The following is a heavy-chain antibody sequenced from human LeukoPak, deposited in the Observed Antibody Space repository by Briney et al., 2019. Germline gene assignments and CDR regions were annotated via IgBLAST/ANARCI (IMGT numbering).Heavy chain of an antibody. J-gene: IGHJ3*02. D-gene: IGHD6-13*01. V-gene: IGHV4-59*01. CDR2: IYYSGST. Sequence: SETLSLTCTVSGGSISSYYWSWIRQPPGKGLEWIGYIYYSGSTNYNPSLKSRVTISVDTSKNQFSLKLSSVTAADTAVYYCAREGEGIAAALDGAFDIWGQGTMVTVSS. CDR1: GGSISSYY. CDR3: AREGEGIAAALDGAFDI.